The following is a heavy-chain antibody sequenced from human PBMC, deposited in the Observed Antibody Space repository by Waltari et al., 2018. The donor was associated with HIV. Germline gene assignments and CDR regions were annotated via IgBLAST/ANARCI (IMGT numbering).Heavy chain of an antibody. CDR3: ARASHYIEFSTFDGDYYFDV. CDR2: LNSDGSSR. D-gene: IGHD2-15*01. J-gene: IGHJ4*02. Sequence: VQLVESGGGSIKTGGSLGLTCTASGLSGRTHWMDWVRQGPGKGLVWVARLNSDGSSRNYADAVKGRFVISRDNARNTVYLQLNSLRVEDTAMYFCARASHYIEFSTFDGDYYFDVWGRGTRVAVSS. CDR1: GLSGRTHW. V-gene: IGHV3-74*01.